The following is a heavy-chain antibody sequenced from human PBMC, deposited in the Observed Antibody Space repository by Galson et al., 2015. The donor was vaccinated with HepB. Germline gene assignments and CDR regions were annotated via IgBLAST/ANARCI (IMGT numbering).Heavy chain of an antibody. V-gene: IGHV3-23*01. CDR1: GFTFSSYA. J-gene: IGHJ6*02. CDR2: ISGSGST. Sequence: SLRLSCAASGFTFSSYAMTWVRQAPGKGLDWVSAISGSGSTYYADSVKGRFTISKDNSKNTLYLQMNSLRAEDTAVYYCAKGTLPAYYYYGMDVWGQGTTVTVSS. CDR3: AKGTLPAYYYYGMDV. D-gene: IGHD2-2*01.